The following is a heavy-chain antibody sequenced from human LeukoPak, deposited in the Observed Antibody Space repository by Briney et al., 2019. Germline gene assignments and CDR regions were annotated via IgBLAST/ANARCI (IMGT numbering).Heavy chain of an antibody. J-gene: IGHJ4*02. V-gene: IGHV4-39*01. CDR2: IYYSGST. CDR1: GGSVSSSNYY. D-gene: IGHD1-14*01. CDR3: ARRRTRSPFDS. Sequence: SETLSLTCTVSGGSVSSSNYYWGWIRQPPGKGLEWIGTIYYSGSTYYNPSLKSRVTISVDTSKNQFSLRLSSVTAADTAVYYCARRRTRSPFDSWGQGTLVTVSS.